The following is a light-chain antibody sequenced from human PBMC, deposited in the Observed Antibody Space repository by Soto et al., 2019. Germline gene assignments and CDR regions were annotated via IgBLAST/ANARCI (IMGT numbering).Light chain of an antibody. CDR3: QQYGSSPT. V-gene: IGKV3-20*01. CDR2: GAS. CDR1: QRVSSSF. J-gene: IGKJ1*01. Sequence: EIGLTQSPGTLSLSPGERATLSCRASQRVSSSFLAWYQQKPDQAPRLLLYGASNRATGIPDRFSGSGSGTDFTLPISRLEPEDFAVYYCQQYGSSPTCGQGTKVESK.